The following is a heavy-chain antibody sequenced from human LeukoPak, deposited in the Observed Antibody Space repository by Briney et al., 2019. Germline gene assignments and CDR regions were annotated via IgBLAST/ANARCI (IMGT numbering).Heavy chain of an antibody. J-gene: IGHJ4*02. CDR1: GGSFSGYY. CDR2: INHSGST. Sequence: SETLSLTCAVYGGSFSGYYWSWIRQPPGKGLEWIGEINHSGSTNYNPSLKSRVTISVDTSKNQFSLKLSSVTAADTAVYYCARGHRGRGLGWYDYWGQGTLVTVSS. V-gene: IGHV4-34*01. CDR3: ARGHRGRGLGWYDY. D-gene: IGHD6-19*01.